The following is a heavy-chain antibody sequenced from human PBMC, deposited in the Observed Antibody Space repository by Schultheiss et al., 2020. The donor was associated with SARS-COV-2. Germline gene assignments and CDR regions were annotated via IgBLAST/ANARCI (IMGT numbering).Heavy chain of an antibody. J-gene: IGHJ4*02. CDR1: GGSFSGYY. D-gene: IGHD6-19*01. Sequence: SETLSLTCAVYGGSFSGYYWSWIRQPPGKGLEWIGEINHSGSTNYNPSLKSRVTISVDTSKNQFSLKLSSVTAADTAVYYCARLRPIHNGQWLVLNYWGQGTLVTVSS. CDR2: INHSGST. V-gene: IGHV4-34*01. CDR3: ARLRPIHNGQWLVLNY.